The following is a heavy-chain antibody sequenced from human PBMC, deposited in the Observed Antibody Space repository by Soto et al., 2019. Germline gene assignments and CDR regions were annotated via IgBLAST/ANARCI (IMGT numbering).Heavy chain of an antibody. CDR1: GGTFSSYS. CDR3: ARDALNSGLSDDAFDI. D-gene: IGHD5-12*01. J-gene: IGHJ3*02. V-gene: IGHV1-69*13. Sequence: SVKVSCKASGGTFSSYSISWVRQAPGQGLEWMGGIIPIFGTANYAQKFQGRVTITADESTSTAYMELSSLRSEDTAVYYCARDALNSGLSDDAFDIWGQGTMVTVSS. CDR2: IIPIFGTA.